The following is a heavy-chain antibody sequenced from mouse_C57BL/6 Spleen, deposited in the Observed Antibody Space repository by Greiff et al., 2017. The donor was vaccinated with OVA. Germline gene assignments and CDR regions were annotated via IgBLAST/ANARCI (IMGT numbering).Heavy chain of an antibody. CDR1: GYAFSSSW. D-gene: IGHD1-1*01. CDR2: IYPGDGDT. V-gene: IGHV1-82*01. J-gene: IGHJ2*01. CDR3: ARSYYYGSSYSDY. Sequence: VQVVESGPELVKPGASVKISCKASGYAFSSSWMNWVKQRPGKGLEWIGRIYPGDGDTNYNGKFKGKATLTADKASSTAYMQLSSRTSEDAAVYFCARSYYYGSSYSDYWGQGTTLTVSS.